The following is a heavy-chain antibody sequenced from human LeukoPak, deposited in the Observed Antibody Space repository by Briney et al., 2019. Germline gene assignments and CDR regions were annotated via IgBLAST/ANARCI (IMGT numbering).Heavy chain of an antibody. V-gene: IGHV1-2*02. Sequence: ASVKVSCKASGYTFTGYYMHWVRQAPGQGLEWMGWINPNSGGTNYAQKFQGRVTMTRDTSISTAYMELSRLRSDDTAVYYCARILIVVVPAGDYWGQGTLVTVSS. CDR1: GYTFTGYY. J-gene: IGHJ4*02. CDR2: INPNSGGT. CDR3: ARILIVVVPAGDY. D-gene: IGHD2-2*01.